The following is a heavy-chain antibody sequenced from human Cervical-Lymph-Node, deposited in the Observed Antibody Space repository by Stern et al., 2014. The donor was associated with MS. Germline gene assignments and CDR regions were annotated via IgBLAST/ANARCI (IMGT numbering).Heavy chain of an antibody. D-gene: IGHD5-24*01. Sequence: QLPLQESGPGLVKPSETLSLTCTVSGGSISSNYWSWIRQPPGKGLEWIGYLYYSGNTNYNPSLKCRVTPSVDTSKTHFSLSLSVVTAADTAVYYCARHGPPRRRDDSNHPNFDYWGPGTLVAVSS. CDR1: GGSISSNY. J-gene: IGHJ4*02. CDR3: ARHGPPRRRDDSNHPNFDY. V-gene: IGHV4-59*08. CDR2: LYYSGNT.